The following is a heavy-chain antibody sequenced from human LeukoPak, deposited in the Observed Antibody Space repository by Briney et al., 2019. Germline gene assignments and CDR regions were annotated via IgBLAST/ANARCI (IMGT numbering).Heavy chain of an antibody. CDR2: IYHSGST. J-gene: IGHJ4*02. D-gene: IGHD3-22*01. Sequence: SETLPLTCTVSGYSISSGYYWGWIRQPPGKGLEWIGSIYHSGSTYYNPSLKSRVTISVDTSKNQFSLKLSSVTAADTAVYYCAREALRETYYYDSSGYYPFDYWGQGTLVTVSS. V-gene: IGHV4-38-2*02. CDR1: GYSISSGYY. CDR3: AREALRETYYYDSSGYYPFDY.